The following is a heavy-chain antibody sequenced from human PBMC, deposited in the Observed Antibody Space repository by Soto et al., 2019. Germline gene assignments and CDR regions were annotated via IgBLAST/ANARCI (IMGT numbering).Heavy chain of an antibody. J-gene: IGHJ4*02. CDR2: IYYSGST. V-gene: IGHV4-61*08. D-gene: IGHD6-19*01. CDR3: ARGDLSYSSGHGVFDY. CDR1: GGSISSGGYY. Sequence: SETLSLTCTVSGGSISSGGYYWSWIRQHPGKGLEWIGYIYYSGSTDYNPSLKSRVTISVDTSKNQFSLKLSSVTAADTAVYYCARGDLSYSSGHGVFDYWGQGTLVTVSS.